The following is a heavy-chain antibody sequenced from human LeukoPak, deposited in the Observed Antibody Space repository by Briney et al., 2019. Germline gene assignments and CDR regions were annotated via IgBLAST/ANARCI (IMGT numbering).Heavy chain of an antibody. Sequence: GRSLRLPCAASGFIFRSYPMHWVRQAPGKGLEWVAVVSYDGSGENYADSVNGRFTISRDNSKNTLYLQMNSLRAEDTAVFYCARDGVGTAFDLWGQGTMVTVSS. CDR3: ARDGVGTAFDL. V-gene: IGHV3-30*01. CDR2: VSYDGSGE. CDR1: GFIFRSYP. J-gene: IGHJ3*01. D-gene: IGHD1-26*01.